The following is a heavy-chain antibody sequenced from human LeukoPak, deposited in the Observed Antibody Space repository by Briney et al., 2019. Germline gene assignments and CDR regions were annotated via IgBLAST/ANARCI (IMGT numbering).Heavy chain of an antibody. CDR3: AKAPGSGNEVYYYYYMDV. CDR1: GFTFSSYG. CDR2: IRNDESNK. J-gene: IGHJ6*03. V-gene: IGHV3-30*02. D-gene: IGHD3-10*01. Sequence: GGSLRLSCAASGFTFSSYGMHWVRQAPGKGLEWVAFIRNDESNKYYADSVKGRFTISRDDSKNTLYLQMNSLRAEDTAVYYCAKAPGSGNEVYYYYYMDVWGKGTTVTVSS.